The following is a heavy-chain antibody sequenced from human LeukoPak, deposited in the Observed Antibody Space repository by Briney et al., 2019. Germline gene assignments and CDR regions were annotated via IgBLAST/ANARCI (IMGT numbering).Heavy chain of an antibody. CDR2: IHTSGST. V-gene: IGHV4-4*07. D-gene: IGHD5-18*01. CDR3: ARDLVDTVMSHLVLFDY. CDR1: GGSISSYY. J-gene: IGHJ4*02. Sequence: SETLSLTCTVSGGSISSYYWSWIRQPAGKGLEWIGRIHTSGSTNYNPSLKSRVTMSGDTSKNQFSLKLSSVTAADTAVYYCARDLVDTVMSHLVLFDYWGQGTLVTVSS.